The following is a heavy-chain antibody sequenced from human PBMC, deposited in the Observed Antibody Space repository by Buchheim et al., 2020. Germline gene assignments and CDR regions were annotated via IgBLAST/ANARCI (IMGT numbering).Heavy chain of an antibody. CDR2: INSSGSII. V-gene: IGHV3-11*01. CDR1: GFIFSDYY. D-gene: IGHD1-26*01. J-gene: IGHJ4*02. Sequence: VQLLESGGGLVQPGGSLRLSCAGSGFIFSDYYMTWIRQAPGKGLEWISYINSSGSIINYADSVKGRFTISRDNAKNSLYLQMNSLRAEDTALYYCARAIQSGVGATNYWGQGTL. CDR3: ARAIQSGVGATNY.